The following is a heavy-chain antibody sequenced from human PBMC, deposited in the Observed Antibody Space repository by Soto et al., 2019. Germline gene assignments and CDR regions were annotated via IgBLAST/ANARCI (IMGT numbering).Heavy chain of an antibody. V-gene: IGHV1-3*05. D-gene: IGHD2-21*02. J-gene: IGHJ4*02. Sequence: QVQLVQSGAEEKKPGASVKVSCKASGYTFTSYAMHWVRQAPGQRLEWMGWINAGNGNTKYSQKFHVRVTITRDTSANAAYMEMSSLRSEDTAVYYCARSIVVVTAQDYWGEGTLVTVSS. CDR1: GYTFTSYA. CDR2: INAGNGNT. CDR3: ARSIVVVTAQDY.